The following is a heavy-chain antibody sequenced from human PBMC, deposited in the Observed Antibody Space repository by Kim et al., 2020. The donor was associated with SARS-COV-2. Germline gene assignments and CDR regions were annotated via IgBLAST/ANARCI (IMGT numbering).Heavy chain of an antibody. CDR3: AGKMASGR. J-gene: IGHJ4*02. V-gene: IGHV3-48*03. CDR2: ISSSGTNI. CDR1: GSTFSSFD. Sequence: GGSLRLSCAASGSTFSSFDMNWVRQAPGKGLEWLSYISSSGTNINYADSVRGRFTISRDNAKNSLFLQMNSLRADDTAVYFCAGKMASGRWGQGTLVTVSS.